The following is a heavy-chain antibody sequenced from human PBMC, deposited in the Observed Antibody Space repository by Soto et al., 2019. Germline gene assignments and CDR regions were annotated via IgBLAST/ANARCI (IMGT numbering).Heavy chain of an antibody. V-gene: IGHV1-2*04. CDR1: GYTFTGYY. CDR2: INPNSGGT. CDR3: ARDRGGNRIAAAGTWYNWFDP. Sequence: ASVKVSCKASGYTFTGYYMHWVRQAPGQGLEWMGWINPNSGGTNYAQKFQGWVTMTRDTSISTAYMELSRLRSDDTAVYYCARDRGGNRIAAAGTWYNWFDPWGQGTLVTVSS. D-gene: IGHD6-13*01. J-gene: IGHJ5*02.